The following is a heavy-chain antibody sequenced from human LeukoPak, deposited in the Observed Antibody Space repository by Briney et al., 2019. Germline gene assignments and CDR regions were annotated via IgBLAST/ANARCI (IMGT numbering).Heavy chain of an antibody. V-gene: IGHV1-18*01. Sequence: ASVTVSCKASGYTFTSYGISWVRQAPGQGLEWMGWISAYNGNTNYAQKLQGRVTMTTDTSTSTAYMELRSLRSDDTAVYYCARDHYYDSSGYSGAHPFDYWGQGTLVTVSS. CDR1: GYTFTSYG. D-gene: IGHD3-22*01. J-gene: IGHJ4*02. CDR2: ISAYNGNT. CDR3: ARDHYYDSSGYSGAHPFDY.